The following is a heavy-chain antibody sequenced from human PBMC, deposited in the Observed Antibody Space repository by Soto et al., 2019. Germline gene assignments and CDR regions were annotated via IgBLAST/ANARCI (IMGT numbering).Heavy chain of an antibody. D-gene: IGHD1-26*01. CDR1: GFIFSNYD. CDR3: ARDFGALGAFA. V-gene: IGHV3-48*03. CDR2: ITSTSTDI. Sequence: DVQLVVSGGGLVRPGGSLRLSCAGSGFIFSNYDMAWVRQAPGKGMEWIAYITSTSTDIYYAYSVKGRFTISRENGKNSGYLQMNSLRGDDTAVYYCARDFGALGAFAWGPGTTVIVSS. J-gene: IGHJ6*01.